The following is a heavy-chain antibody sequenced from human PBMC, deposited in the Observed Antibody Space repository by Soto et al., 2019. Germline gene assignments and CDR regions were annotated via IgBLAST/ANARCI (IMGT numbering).Heavy chain of an antibody. CDR1: GFTFDDYG. J-gene: IGHJ4*02. Sequence: AGGSLRLSCAASGFTFDDYGMSWVRQAPGKGLEWVSGINWNGGSTGYADSVKGRFTISRDNAKNSLYLQMNSLRAEDTALYYCARLYGSGSTRRVRIDYWGQGTLVTSPQ. CDR2: INWNGGST. CDR3: ARLYGSGSTRRVRIDY. V-gene: IGHV3-20*04. D-gene: IGHD3-10*01.